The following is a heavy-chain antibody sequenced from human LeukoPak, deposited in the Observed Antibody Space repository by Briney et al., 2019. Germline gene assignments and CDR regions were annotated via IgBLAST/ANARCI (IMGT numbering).Heavy chain of an antibody. Sequence: PSETLSLTCTVSGGSISSYYWSWIRQPPGKGLEWIGYIYYSGSTNYNPSLKSRVTISVDTSKNQLSLKLSSVTAADTAVYYCARVGSYDSSGPLGDWFDPRGQGTLVTVSS. CDR2: IYYSGST. V-gene: IGHV4-59*01. CDR3: ARVGSYDSSGPLGDWFDP. D-gene: IGHD3-22*01. J-gene: IGHJ5*02. CDR1: GGSISSYY.